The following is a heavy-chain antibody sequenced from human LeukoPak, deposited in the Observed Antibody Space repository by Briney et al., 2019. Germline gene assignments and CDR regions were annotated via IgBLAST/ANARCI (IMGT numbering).Heavy chain of an antibody. CDR1: GFTFSSYA. V-gene: IGHV3-30-3*01. CDR2: ISYDGNNK. CDR3: AREGVGATYDY. Sequence: GGSLRLSCAASGFTFSSYAMHWVRQAPGKGLEWVAIISYDGNNKYYADSVKGRSTISRDNSKNTLYLQMNSLRAEDTAVYYCAREGVGATYDYWGQGTLVTVSS. D-gene: IGHD1-26*01. J-gene: IGHJ4*02.